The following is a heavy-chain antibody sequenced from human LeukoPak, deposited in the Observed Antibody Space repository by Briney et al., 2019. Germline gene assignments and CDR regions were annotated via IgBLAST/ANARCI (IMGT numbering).Heavy chain of an antibody. V-gene: IGHV3-30*04. CDR1: GFTFGTYA. CDR3: ARGAILGGYNLIDD. CDR2: ILSDGSIQ. J-gene: IGHJ4*02. D-gene: IGHD1-26*01. Sequence: GRSLRLSCAASGFTFGTYAMHWVRQAPGKGLEWVAVILSDGSIQNSADSVRGRFIIPRDNSKNTLFLQMNRLRTEDTAVYYCARGAILGGYNLIDDWGQGTLVTVSS.